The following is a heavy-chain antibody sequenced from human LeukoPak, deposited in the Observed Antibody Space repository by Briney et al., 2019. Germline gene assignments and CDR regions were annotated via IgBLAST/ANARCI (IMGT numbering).Heavy chain of an antibody. V-gene: IGHV4-59*08. D-gene: IGHD2-15*01. Sequence: RASETLSLTCTVSGGSISSYYWSWIRQPPGKGLEWIGYISYSGSTNFNPSLKSRVTISVDTSKNQFSLKLSSVTAADTAVYYCARQKSRDIVVVVAARGYNWFDPWGQGTLVTVSS. CDR3: ARQKSRDIVVVVAARGYNWFDP. CDR2: ISYSGST. CDR1: GGSISSYY. J-gene: IGHJ5*02.